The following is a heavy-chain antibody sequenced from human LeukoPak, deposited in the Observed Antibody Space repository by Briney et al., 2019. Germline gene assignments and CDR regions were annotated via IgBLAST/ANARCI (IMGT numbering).Heavy chain of an antibody. V-gene: IGHV4-59*01. J-gene: IGHJ4*02. Sequence: NASETLSLTCTVSGGSISSYYWSWIRQPPGKGLEWIGYIYYSGSTNYNPSLKSRVTISVDTSKNQFSLKLSSMTAADTAVYYCARGSSFRGHVDYWGQGTLVTVSS. CDR1: GGSISSYY. CDR2: IYYSGST. CDR3: ARGSSFRGHVDY. D-gene: IGHD3-10*01.